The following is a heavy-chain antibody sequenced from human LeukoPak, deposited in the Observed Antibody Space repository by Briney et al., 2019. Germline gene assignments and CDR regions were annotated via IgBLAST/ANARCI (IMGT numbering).Heavy chain of an antibody. Sequence: PSETLSLTCSVSGVSISGYYWSWIRQPPGKGLEWIGYNYDSGSTNYNPSLKSRVTISADTSKNQFSLRLSSVTAADTAVYYCARYYYDSSGYYAFDIWGQGTMVTVSS. CDR2: NYDSGST. J-gene: IGHJ3*02. CDR3: ARYYYDSSGYYAFDI. CDR1: GVSISGYY. V-gene: IGHV4-59*01. D-gene: IGHD3-22*01.